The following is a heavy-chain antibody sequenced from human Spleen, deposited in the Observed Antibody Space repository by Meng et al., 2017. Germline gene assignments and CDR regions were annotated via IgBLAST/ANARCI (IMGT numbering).Heavy chain of an antibody. V-gene: IGHV7-4-1*02. CDR1: GYSFTHHG. J-gene: IGHJ4*02. D-gene: IGHD2-15*01. CDR2: ITTNTGKP. CDR3: ARQEITGCSPY. Sequence: QVQLVQSGVEVKKPGASVKVSCKASGYSFTHHGITWVRQAPGQGLEWLGWITTNTGKPTYAPGFTGRFVFSLDTSASTTYLHISSLKADDTAVYYCARQEITGCSPYWGQGTLVTVSS.